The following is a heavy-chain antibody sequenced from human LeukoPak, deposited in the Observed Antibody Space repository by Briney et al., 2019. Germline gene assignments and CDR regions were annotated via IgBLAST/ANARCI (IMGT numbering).Heavy chain of an antibody. CDR1: GFTFSSYG. V-gene: IGHV3-33*01. CDR3: ARALGRRPLYYFDY. Sequence: PGGSLRLSCAASGFTFSSYGMHWVRQAPGKGLEWVAVIWYDGSNKYYADSVKGRFTISRDNSKNTLYLKMNSLRAEDTAVYYCARALGRRPLYYFDYWAQGTLVTVSS. D-gene: IGHD1-26*01. CDR2: IWYDGSNK. J-gene: IGHJ4*02.